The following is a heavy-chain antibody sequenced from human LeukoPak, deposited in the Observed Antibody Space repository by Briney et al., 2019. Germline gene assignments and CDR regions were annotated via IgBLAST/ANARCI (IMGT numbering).Heavy chain of an antibody. CDR1: GFTFSSYA. V-gene: IGHV3-23*01. J-gene: IGHJ4*02. Sequence: GGSLRLSCAAFGFTFSSYAMSWVRQAPGKGLEWVSAISGSGGSTYYADSVKGRFTISRDNSKNTLYLQMNSLRAEDTAVYYCAKVQAHSIAARPVDYWGQGTLVTVSS. CDR3: AKVQAHSIAARPVDY. D-gene: IGHD6-6*01. CDR2: ISGSGGST.